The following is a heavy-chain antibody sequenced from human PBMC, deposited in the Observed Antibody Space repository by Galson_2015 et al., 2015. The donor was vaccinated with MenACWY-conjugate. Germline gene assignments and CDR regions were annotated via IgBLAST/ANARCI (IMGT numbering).Heavy chain of an antibody. Sequence: SLRLSCAASGFPFYSYFINVIRQVPGKGLEWIAYIDRSGAKTHYADSVKGRFTVSRDNAENILFLQMNSLRAEDTAVYLCAKLASRGHNYGYLGHFD. D-gene: IGHD5-18*01. CDR3: AKLASRGHNYGYLGHFD. CDR1: GFPFYSYF. J-gene: IGHJ4*01. V-gene: IGHV3-48*03. CDR2: IDRSGAKT.